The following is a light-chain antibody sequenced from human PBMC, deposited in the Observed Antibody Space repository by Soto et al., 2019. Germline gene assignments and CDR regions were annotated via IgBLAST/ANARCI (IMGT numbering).Light chain of an antibody. Sequence: QSALTQPRSVSGSPGQSVTISCTGTSSDVGDYNYVSWYQQYPGKAPKLVIYHVSKRPSGVPDRFSGSKSGNTASLTISGLQAEDEADYYCCSFAGSYTFWVFGGGNKLTVL. CDR3: CSFAGSYTFWV. V-gene: IGLV2-11*01. J-gene: IGLJ3*02. CDR2: HVS. CDR1: SSDVGDYNY.